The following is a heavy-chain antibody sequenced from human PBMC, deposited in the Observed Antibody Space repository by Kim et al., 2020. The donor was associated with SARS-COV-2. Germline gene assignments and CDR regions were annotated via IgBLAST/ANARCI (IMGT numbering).Heavy chain of an antibody. Sequence: ASVKVSCKTSGYIFTRYSMNWVRQAPGQGLEWMGWINTNTGNPKYGQDFTGRFVFSLDTSVTTAYLEISSLNVEDTAIYYCARESDGSDHWFDPWCQGT. D-gene: IGHD3-10*01. J-gene: IGHJ5*02. V-gene: IGHV7-4-1*02. CDR2: INTNTGNP. CDR1: GYIFTRYS. CDR3: ARESDGSDHWFDP.